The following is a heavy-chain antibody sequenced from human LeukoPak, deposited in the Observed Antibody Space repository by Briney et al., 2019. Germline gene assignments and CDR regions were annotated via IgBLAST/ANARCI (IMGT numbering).Heavy chain of an antibody. D-gene: IGHD6-19*01. CDR1: GYTFTGYY. CDR3: ARENNSGWYRKAAFDY. CDR2: INPNGGGT. V-gene: IGHV1-2*02. Sequence: GASVKVSCKASGYTFTGYYIHWVRQAPGQGLEWMGWINPNGGGTNYAQNFQGRVTMTRDTSISTAYMELSRLRSDDTAIYYCARENNSGWYRKAAFDYWGQGTLVTVTS. J-gene: IGHJ4*02.